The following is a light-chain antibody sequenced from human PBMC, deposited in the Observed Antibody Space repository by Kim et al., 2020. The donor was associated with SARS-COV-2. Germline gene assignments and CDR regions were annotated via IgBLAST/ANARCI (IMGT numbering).Light chain of an antibody. CDR2: QAS. CDR3: QDYTLLPYT. CDR1: SIVDTY. V-gene: IGKV1-5*03. Sequence: SASDRDRVTIASRASSIVDTYAAWYQQKQGKAPMPLVLQASSLQVGVPARFSGSGSGPDFSLTLNSRQHVDLATYYCQDYTLLPYTFAQGTKLAI. J-gene: IGKJ2*01.